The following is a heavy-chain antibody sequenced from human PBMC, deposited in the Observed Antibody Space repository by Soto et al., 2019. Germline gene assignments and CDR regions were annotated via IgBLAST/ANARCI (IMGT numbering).Heavy chain of an antibody. J-gene: IGHJ3*02. CDR3: ARGRWLRTSDAFDI. CDR2: ISYDGSNK. V-gene: IGHV3-30-3*01. D-gene: IGHD5-12*01. CDR1: GFTFGDSW. Sequence: PGGSLRLSCVASGFTFGDSWMSWVRQAPGKGLEWVAVISYDGSNKYYADSVKGRFTISRDNSKNTLYLQMNSLRAEDTAVYYCARGRWLRTSDAFDIWGQGTMVTVSS.